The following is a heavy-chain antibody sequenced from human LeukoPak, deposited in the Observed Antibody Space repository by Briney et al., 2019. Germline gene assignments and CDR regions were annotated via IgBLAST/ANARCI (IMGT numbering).Heavy chain of an antibody. CDR3: AKEAKLGDYVDY. D-gene: IGHD2-15*01. J-gene: IGHJ4*02. Sequence: GGSLRLSCAASGFTFDDYAMHWVRQAPGKGLEWVSGISWNSGSTGYADSVKGRFTISRDNAKNSLYLQMNSLRAEDTALYYCAKEAKLGDYVDYWGQGTLVTVSS. CDR2: ISWNSGST. CDR1: GFTFDDYA. V-gene: IGHV3-9*01.